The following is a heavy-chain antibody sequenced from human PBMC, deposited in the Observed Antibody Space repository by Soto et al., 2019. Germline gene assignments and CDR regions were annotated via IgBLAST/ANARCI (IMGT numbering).Heavy chain of an antibody. J-gene: IGHJ3*02. Sequence: GESLKISCKGSGYSFTSYWIGWVRQMPGKGLEWMGIIYPGDSDTRYSPSFQGQVTISADKSISTAYLQWSSLKASDTAMYYCARLSGYCSSTSCYTGAFDIWGQGTMVTVSS. CDR3: ARLSGYCSSTSCYTGAFDI. CDR2: IYPGDSDT. D-gene: IGHD2-2*02. CDR1: GYSFTSYW. V-gene: IGHV5-51*01.